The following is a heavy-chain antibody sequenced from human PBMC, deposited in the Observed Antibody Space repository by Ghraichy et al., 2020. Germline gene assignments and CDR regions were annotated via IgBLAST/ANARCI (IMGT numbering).Heavy chain of an antibody. J-gene: IGHJ3*02. CDR2: IIPIFGTA. D-gene: IGHD4-17*01. CDR3: ARETLYGDYLPSVFDI. CDR1: GGTFSSYA. V-gene: IGHV1-69*05. Sequence: SVKVSCKASGGTFSSYAISWVRQAPGQGLEWMGGIIPIFGTANYAQKFQGRVTITTDESTSTAYMELSSLRSEDTAVYYCARETLYGDYLPSVFDIWGQGTMVTVSS.